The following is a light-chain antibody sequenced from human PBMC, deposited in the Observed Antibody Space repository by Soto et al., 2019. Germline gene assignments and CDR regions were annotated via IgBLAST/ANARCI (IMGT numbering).Light chain of an antibody. CDR3: HQYNYYRPT. Sequence: EIVMTQSPATLSVSPGERATLSCRASQSVSSYLAWYQQKPGQAPRLLIYDASNRATGIPARLSGSGSGTEFTLTISSLQPDDFATYYCHQYNYYRPTFGQGTKVDI. J-gene: IGKJ1*01. CDR2: DAS. CDR1: QSVSSY. V-gene: IGKV3D-15*01.